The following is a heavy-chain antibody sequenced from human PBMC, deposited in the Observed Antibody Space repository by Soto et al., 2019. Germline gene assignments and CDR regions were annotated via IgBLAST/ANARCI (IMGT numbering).Heavy chain of an antibody. V-gene: IGHV1-69*13. CDR3: ARGKEQLGGGWFDT. Sequence: ASVKVSCKASGGTFSSYAISWVRQAPGQGLEWMGGIIPIFGTANYAQKFQGRVTITADESTSTAYMELSSLRSEDTAVYYCARGKEQLGGGWFDTWGQGTLVTVSS. J-gene: IGHJ5*02. D-gene: IGHD6-6*01. CDR2: IIPIFGTA. CDR1: GGTFSSYA.